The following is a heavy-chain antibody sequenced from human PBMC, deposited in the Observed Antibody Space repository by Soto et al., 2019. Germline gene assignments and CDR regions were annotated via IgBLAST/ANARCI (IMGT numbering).Heavy chain of an antibody. CDR3: AKNQGVELVPLATVDWFDP. J-gene: IGHJ5*02. Sequence: GGSLRLSCAASGFIFENFGMSWVRQAPGKGLEWISSISGSGFKKYYADSVKGRFTISRDNSKSTVYLELNNLSAEDTAVYHCAKNQGVELVPLATVDWFDPWGQGSVATV. D-gene: IGHD1-26*01. CDR1: GFIFENFG. CDR2: ISGSGFKK. V-gene: IGHV3-23*01.